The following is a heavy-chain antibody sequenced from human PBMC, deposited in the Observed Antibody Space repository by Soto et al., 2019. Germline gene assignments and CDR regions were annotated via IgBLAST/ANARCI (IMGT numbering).Heavy chain of an antibody. CDR3: ARVAELIAAAGTVHFDY. Sequence: QVQLQESGPGLVKPSGTLSLICAVSSGSISSSNWWSWVRQPPGKGLEWIGEIYHSGSTNYNPSLKSRATISVDKSKNQFSLKLSSVTAADTAVYYCARVAELIAAAGTVHFDYWGQGALVTVSS. V-gene: IGHV4-4*02. CDR2: IYHSGST. D-gene: IGHD6-13*01. CDR1: SGSISSSNW. J-gene: IGHJ4*02.